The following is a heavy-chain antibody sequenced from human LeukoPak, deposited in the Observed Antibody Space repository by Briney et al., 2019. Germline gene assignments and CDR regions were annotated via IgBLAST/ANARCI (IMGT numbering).Heavy chain of an antibody. CDR1: GGTFSSYA. CDR2: IIPILGIA. J-gene: IGHJ6*02. CDR3: ARAGDCSGGSCYLKYYYYYGMDV. Sequence: SVKVSCKASGGTFSSYAISWVRQAPGQGLEWMGRIIPILGIANYALKFQGRVTITADKSTSTAYMELSSLRSEDTAVYYCARAGDCSGGSCYLKYYYYYGMDVWGQGTTVTVSS. V-gene: IGHV1-69*04. D-gene: IGHD2-15*01.